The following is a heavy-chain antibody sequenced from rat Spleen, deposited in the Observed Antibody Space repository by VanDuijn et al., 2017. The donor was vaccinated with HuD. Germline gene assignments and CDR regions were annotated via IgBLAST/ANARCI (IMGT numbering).Heavy chain of an antibody. CDR1: GFTFSNYD. CDR3: ARPVYGSWYFDF. D-gene: IGHD1-11*01. J-gene: IGHJ1*01. CDR2: ISPSGGST. V-gene: IGHV5-25*01. Sequence: EVQLVESGGGLVQPGRSLKLSCAASGFTFSNYDMAWVRQAPTKGLEWVASISPSGGSTSYRDTVKGRFTVSRDNAKSTLYLKRDSLRSEDTATYYCARPVYGSWYFDFWGPGTMVTVSS.